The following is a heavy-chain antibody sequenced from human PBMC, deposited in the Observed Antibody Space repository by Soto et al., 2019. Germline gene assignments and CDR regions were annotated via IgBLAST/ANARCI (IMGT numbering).Heavy chain of an antibody. J-gene: IGHJ4*02. CDR1: GYTFTSYG. CDR2: ISAYNGNT. D-gene: IGHD2-8*01. CDR3: ETDQKILYDVVLFDY. Sequence: ASVKVSCQPSGYTFTSYGISWVRQAPGQGLEWMGWISAYNGNTNYAQKLQGTATMTADTSTDTAYMELSSLRSEDTAVYYCETDQKILYDVVLFDYWGQGTLVTVSS. V-gene: IGHV1-18*01.